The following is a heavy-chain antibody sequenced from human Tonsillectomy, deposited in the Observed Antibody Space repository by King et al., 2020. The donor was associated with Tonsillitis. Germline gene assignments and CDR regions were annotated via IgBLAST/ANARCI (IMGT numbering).Heavy chain of an antibody. D-gene: IGHD3-10*01. J-gene: IGHJ4*02. CDR3: AKGKGKLWSSALDH. Sequence: VQLVQSGGGLVQPGRSLRLSCAASGFTFDDYAMHWVRQAPGKGLEWVSSIGYRSDRLGYAASVKGRFIISRDSAKNSLYLQMNSLRAEDTALYYCAKGKGKLWSSALDHWGQGTLVTVSS. V-gene: IGHV3-9*01. CDR2: IGYRSDRL. CDR1: GFTFDDYA.